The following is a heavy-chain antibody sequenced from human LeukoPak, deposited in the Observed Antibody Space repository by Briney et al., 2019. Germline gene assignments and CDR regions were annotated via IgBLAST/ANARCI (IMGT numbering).Heavy chain of an antibody. D-gene: IGHD2-2*01. Sequence: GGSLRLSCAASGFTFDDYAMHWVRQAPGKGLEWVSGISWNSGSIGYADSVKGRFTISRDNAKNSLYLQINSLRAEDTAVYYCASLGFCSRATCADQWGQGTLVTVSS. CDR3: ASLGFCSRATCADQ. CDR2: ISWNSGSI. J-gene: IGHJ5*02. V-gene: IGHV3-9*01. CDR1: GFTFDDYA.